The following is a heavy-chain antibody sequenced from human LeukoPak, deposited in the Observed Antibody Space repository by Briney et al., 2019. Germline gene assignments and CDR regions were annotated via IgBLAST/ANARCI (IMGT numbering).Heavy chain of an antibody. V-gene: IGHV1-18*01. CDR3: AREPTLLIALTPREFDY. CDR1: GYTFTSYG. D-gene: IGHD2-15*01. J-gene: IGHJ4*02. Sequence: GASVKVSCKASGYTFTSYGIGWVRQAPGQGLEWMGWISAYNGNTNYAQKLQGRVTMTTDTSTSTAYMELRSLRSDDTAVYYCAREPTLLIALTPREFDYWGQGTLVTVSS. CDR2: ISAYNGNT.